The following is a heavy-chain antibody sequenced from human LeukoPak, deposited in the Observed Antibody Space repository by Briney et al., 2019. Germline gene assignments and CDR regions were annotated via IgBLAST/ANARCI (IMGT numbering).Heavy chain of an antibody. Sequence: SVKVSSKASGGTFSSYAISWVRQAPGQGLEWMGRIIPILGIANYAQKFQGRVTITADKSTSTAYMELSSLRSEDAAVYYCARDGKASAGREDLHYYGMDVWGQGTTVTVSS. CDR1: GGTFSSYA. CDR2: IIPILGIA. J-gene: IGHJ6*02. D-gene: IGHD6-25*01. CDR3: ARDGKASAGREDLHYYGMDV. V-gene: IGHV1-69*04.